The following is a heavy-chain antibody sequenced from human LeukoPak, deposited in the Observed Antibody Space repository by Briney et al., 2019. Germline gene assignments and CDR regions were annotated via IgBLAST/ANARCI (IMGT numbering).Heavy chain of an antibody. J-gene: IGHJ4*02. Sequence: ASVKVSCKASGGTFSSYAISWVRQAPGQGLEWMGGIIPIFGTANYALKFQGRVTITADESTSTAYMELSSLRSEDTAVYYCARGPSYCGGDCYWDLYYFDYWGQGTLVTVSS. V-gene: IGHV1-69*13. CDR1: GGTFSSYA. D-gene: IGHD2-21*02. CDR3: ARGPSYCGGDCYWDLYYFDY. CDR2: IIPIFGTA.